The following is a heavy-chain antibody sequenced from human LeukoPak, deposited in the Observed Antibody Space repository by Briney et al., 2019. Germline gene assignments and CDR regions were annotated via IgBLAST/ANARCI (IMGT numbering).Heavy chain of an antibody. CDR1: GFTFSSYA. Sequence: GGSLRLSCAASGFTFSSYAMHWVRQAPGKGLEYVSAISSNGGSTYYANSVKGRFTISRDNSKNTLYLQMGSLRAEDMAVYYCARDKYSTTWYGAFDIWGQGTMVAVSS. D-gene: IGHD2/OR15-2a*01. CDR2: ISSNGGST. J-gene: IGHJ3*02. V-gene: IGHV3-64*01. CDR3: ARDKYSTTWYGAFDI.